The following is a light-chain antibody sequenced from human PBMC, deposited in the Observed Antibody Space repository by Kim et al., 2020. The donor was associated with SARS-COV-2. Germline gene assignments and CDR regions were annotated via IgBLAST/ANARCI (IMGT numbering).Light chain of an antibody. CDR2: AAS. V-gene: IGKV1-27*01. CDR1: QDIANS. CDR3: QKYDSAPWT. Sequence: ASVGDRVIITCRANQDIANSLAWYQQKPGKVPQVLIYAASTLQSGVPSRFSGSGSGTEFTLTIGSLQTEDVATYYCQKYDSAPWTFGPGTKVDIK. J-gene: IGKJ1*01.